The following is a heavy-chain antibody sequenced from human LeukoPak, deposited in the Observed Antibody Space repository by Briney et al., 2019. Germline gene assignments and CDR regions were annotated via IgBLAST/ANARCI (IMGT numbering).Heavy chain of an antibody. CDR3: ARDPGEAFDI. CDR1: GGSISSSSYY. J-gene: IGHJ3*02. Sequence: PSETLSLTCTVSGGSISSSSYYWGWIRQPPGKGLEWIGSIYYSGSTYYNPSLKSRVTISVDTSKNQFSLKLSSVTAADTAVYYCARDPGEAFDIWGQGTMVTISS. D-gene: IGHD3-16*01. V-gene: IGHV4-39*07. CDR2: IYYSGST.